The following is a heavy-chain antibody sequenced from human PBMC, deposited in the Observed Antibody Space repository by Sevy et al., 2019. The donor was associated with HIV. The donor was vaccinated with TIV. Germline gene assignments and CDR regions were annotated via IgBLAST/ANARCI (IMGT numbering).Heavy chain of an antibody. CDR2: ISWNSGSI. D-gene: IGHD1-26*01. Sequence: GGSLRLSCAASGFTFDDYAMHWVRQAPGKGLEWVSGISWNSGSIGYVDSVKGRFTISRDNAKNSLYLQMNSLRAEDTALYYCAKDKVGSGSYYYYGMDVWGQGTTVTVSS. CDR3: AKDKVGSGSYYYYGMDV. V-gene: IGHV3-9*01. CDR1: GFTFDDYA. J-gene: IGHJ6*02.